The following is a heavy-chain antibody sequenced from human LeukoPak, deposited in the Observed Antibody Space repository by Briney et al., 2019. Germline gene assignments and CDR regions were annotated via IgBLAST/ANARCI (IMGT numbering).Heavy chain of an antibody. Sequence: PSETLSLTCAVSGYTISSGYYWGWIRPPPGKGVEWIGSVYHSGSTYYNPSLKSRVTISVDTSKNQFSLKLSSVTAADTALYYYARHGNYYDTSQSDPWGQGTLVTVSS. CDR3: ARHGNYYDTSQSDP. CDR1: GYTISSGYY. CDR2: VYHSGST. D-gene: IGHD3-22*01. V-gene: IGHV4-38-2*01. J-gene: IGHJ5*02.